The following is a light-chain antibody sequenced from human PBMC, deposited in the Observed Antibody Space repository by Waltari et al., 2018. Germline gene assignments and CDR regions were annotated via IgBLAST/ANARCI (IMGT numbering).Light chain of an antibody. J-gene: IGKJ1*01. V-gene: IGKV1-16*01. Sequence: DIQMTQSPSALSASVGDRVTISCRASQNIYTNLAWYQQKPGKAPKPLISAASSLQSGIPSRFSGSGSGTDFTLTISSLQPEDSAAYYCQHYYDRPPWTFGQGTKVEIK. CDR1: QNIYTN. CDR3: QHYYDRPPWT. CDR2: AAS.